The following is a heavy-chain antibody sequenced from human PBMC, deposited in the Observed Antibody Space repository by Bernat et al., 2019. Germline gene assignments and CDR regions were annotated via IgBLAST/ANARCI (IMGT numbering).Heavy chain of an antibody. D-gene: IGHD2-2*01. Sequence: QVQLQQSGPGLVKPSQTLSLTCAISGDSVSSNSAAWNWIRQSPSRGLEWLGRTYYRSKWYNDYAVSVKSRITINPDTSKNQFSLQLNAVTPEDTAVYYCAKEEDIVVVPAASYYYYMDVWGKGTTVTVSS. J-gene: IGHJ6*03. CDR2: TYYRSKWYN. CDR1: GDSVSSNSAA. V-gene: IGHV6-1*01. CDR3: AKEEDIVVVPAASYYYYMDV.